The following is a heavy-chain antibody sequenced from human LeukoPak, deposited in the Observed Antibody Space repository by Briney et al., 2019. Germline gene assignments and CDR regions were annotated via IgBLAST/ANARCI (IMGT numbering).Heavy chain of an antibody. CDR1: GGTFSSYA. Sequence: ASVKASCKASGGTFSSYAISWVRQAPGQGLEWMGGIIPIFGTANYAQKFQGRVTITADESTSTAYMELSSLRSEDTAVYYCASADGLGYYDSSGYYGTYYFDYWGQGTLVTVSS. D-gene: IGHD3-22*01. J-gene: IGHJ4*02. CDR3: ASADGLGYYDSSGYYGTYYFDY. CDR2: IIPIFGTA. V-gene: IGHV1-69*13.